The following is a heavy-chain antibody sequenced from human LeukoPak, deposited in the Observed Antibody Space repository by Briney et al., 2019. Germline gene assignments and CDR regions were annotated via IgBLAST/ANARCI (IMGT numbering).Heavy chain of an antibody. V-gene: IGHV3-21*01. CDR2: ISSGSSYI. D-gene: IGHD3-10*01. CDR1: GFTFSSYS. CDR3: ARGTASYGSGENY. Sequence: GGSLRLSCAASGFTFSSYSMNWVRQAPGKGLEWVSSISSGSSYIYYADSVKGRFTISRDNAKNSLYLQMNSLRAEDTAVYYCARGTASYGSGENYWGQGTLVTVSS. J-gene: IGHJ4*02.